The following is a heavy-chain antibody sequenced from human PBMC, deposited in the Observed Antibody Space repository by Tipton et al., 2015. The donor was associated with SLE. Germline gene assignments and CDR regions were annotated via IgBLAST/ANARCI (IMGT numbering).Heavy chain of an antibody. J-gene: IGHJ4*02. CDR1: GGSMNSGGYS. D-gene: IGHD3-22*01. V-gene: IGHV4-30-2*01. CDR2: VYHSGNT. Sequence: TLSLTCAVSGGSMNSGGYSWTWIRQPPGKGLEWIGYVYHSGNTFYNPSLESRVSISVDMSKNQFSLRMRSVTAADTAVYYCARDEYRYDGTGYHLLGHFDYWGQGTLVTVSS. CDR3: ARDEYRYDGTGYHLLGHFDY.